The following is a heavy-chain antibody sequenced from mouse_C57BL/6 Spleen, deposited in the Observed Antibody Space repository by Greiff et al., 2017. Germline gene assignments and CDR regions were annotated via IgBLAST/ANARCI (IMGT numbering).Heavy chain of an antibody. CDR3: ARGGDCYDRSWYFDV. V-gene: IGHV1-53*01. D-gene: IGHD1-1*01. CDR1: GYTFTSYS. Sequence: QVQLQQPGAELVKPGASVKLSCTASGYTFTSYSMPWVQQRPGQSLEWIGNINPSDGGTNYNEKFKGKATLSGDKSSSTPYMQLSSLTSEDSAVYYCARGGDCYDRSWYFDVWGTGTTVTVSS. CDR2: INPSDGGT. J-gene: IGHJ1*03.